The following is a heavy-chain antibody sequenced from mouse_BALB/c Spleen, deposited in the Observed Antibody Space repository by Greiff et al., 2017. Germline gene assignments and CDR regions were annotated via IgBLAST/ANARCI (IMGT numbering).Heavy chain of an antibody. CDR1: GFTFSDYY. D-gene: IGHD2-1*01. V-gene: IGHV5-4*02. Sequence: EVKVVESGGGLVKPGGSLKLSCAASGFTFSDYYMYWVRQTPEKRLEWVATISDGGSYTYYPDSVKGRFTISRDNAKNNLYLQMSSLKSEDTAMYYCARQDGNYLGAMDYWGQGTSVTVSS. CDR2: ISDGGSYT. J-gene: IGHJ4*01. CDR3: ARQDGNYLGAMDY.